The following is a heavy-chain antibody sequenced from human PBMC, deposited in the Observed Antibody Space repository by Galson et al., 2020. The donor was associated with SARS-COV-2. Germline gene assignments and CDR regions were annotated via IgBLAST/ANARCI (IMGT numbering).Heavy chain of an antibody. Sequence: HGESLKISCKGSGYSFTSYWISWVRQMPGKGLEWMGRIDPSDSYTNYSPSFQGHVTISADKSISTAYLQWSSLKASDTAMYYCAVNELVQGQFDYWGQGTLVTVSS. CDR3: AVNELVQGQFDY. J-gene: IGHJ4*02. V-gene: IGHV5-10-1*01. D-gene: IGHD6-13*01. CDR1: GYSFTSYW. CDR2: IDPSDSYT.